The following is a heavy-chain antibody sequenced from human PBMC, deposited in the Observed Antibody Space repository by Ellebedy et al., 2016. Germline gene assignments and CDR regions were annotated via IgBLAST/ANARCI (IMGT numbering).Heavy chain of an antibody. V-gene: IGHV3-30*18. CDR1: GFIFSNYD. CDR3: AKEYYYGSGYSYSYYYYYGMDV. J-gene: IGHJ6*02. D-gene: IGHD3-10*01. Sequence: GGSLRLSXAASGFIFSNYDMHWVRQAPGRGLEWVAVISYDGSNKYYGDSVKGRFTISRDNSKNTLYLQMNSLRAEDTAVYYCAKEYYYGSGYSYSYYYYYGMDVWGQGTTVTVSS. CDR2: ISYDGSNK.